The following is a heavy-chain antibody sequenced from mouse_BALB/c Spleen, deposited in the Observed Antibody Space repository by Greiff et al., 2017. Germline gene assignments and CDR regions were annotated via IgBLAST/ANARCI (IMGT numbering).Heavy chain of an antibody. D-gene: IGHD2-3*01. CDR2: INPSNGRT. Sequence: QVQLQQPGAELVKPGASVKLSYKASGYTFTSYWMHWVKQRPGQGLEWIGEINPSNGRTNYNEKFKSKATLTVDKSSSTAYMQLSSLTSEDSAVYYCARDDLAYWGQGTLVTVSA. CDR3: ARDDLAY. V-gene: IGHV1S81*02. J-gene: IGHJ3*01. CDR1: GYTFTSYW.